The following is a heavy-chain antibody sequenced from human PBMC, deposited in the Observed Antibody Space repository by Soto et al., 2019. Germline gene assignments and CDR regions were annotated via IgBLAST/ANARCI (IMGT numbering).Heavy chain of an antibody. CDR3: SRSDWFGFSDY. CDR2: IYTSGST. V-gene: IGHV4-4*07. CDR1: GGSISSYY. D-gene: IGHD3-16*01. Sequence: QVQLQESGPGLVKPSETLSLTCTVSGGSISSYYWSWIRPPAGKGLAWIGRIYTSGSTNYNPSRKSRVTMSVGTSKKQSSLKLSTVTAADAAVDYCSRSDWFGFSDYWGQGTLVTVSS. J-gene: IGHJ4*02.